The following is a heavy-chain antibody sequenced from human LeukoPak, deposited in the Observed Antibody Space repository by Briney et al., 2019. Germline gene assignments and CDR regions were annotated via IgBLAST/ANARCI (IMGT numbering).Heavy chain of an antibody. Sequence: GGALRLSCAASGFTFRSYWMHWVRQAPGKGLVWVSRINSDGSITSYEDSVKGRFSSSRDNAKNTLYLQVNSLRAEATAVYYCARRGAAAATGDYWGQGTLVTVSS. CDR3: ARRGAAAATGDY. D-gene: IGHD6-13*01. CDR2: INSDGSIT. CDR1: GFTFRSYW. V-gene: IGHV3-74*01. J-gene: IGHJ4*02.